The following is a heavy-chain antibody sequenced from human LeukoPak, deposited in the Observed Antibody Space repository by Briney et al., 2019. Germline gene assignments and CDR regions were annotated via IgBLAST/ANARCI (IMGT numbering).Heavy chain of an antibody. CDR3: ARSSYSSSSSV. Sequence: GGSLRLSCAVSGFTFSGFWMSWSRQAPGKGLEWVASINSGGSEGYYADVVKGRFTISRDNAKNSLYLQINSLRAEDTAVYYCARSSYSSSSSVWGQGTMVTVSS. D-gene: IGHD6-6*01. J-gene: IGHJ3*01. V-gene: IGHV3-7*03. CDR2: INSGGSEG. CDR1: GFTFSGFW.